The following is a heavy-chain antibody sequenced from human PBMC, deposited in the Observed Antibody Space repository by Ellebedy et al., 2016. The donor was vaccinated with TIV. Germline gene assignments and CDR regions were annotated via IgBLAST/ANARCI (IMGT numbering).Heavy chain of an antibody. CDR2: MNQVGSET. Sequence: GESLKISCAASGFTFTTYWMSWVRQAPGKGLEWVANMNQVGSETYYVDSVKGRFTISRDNAQNSLYLHMNNLRAEDTAVYYCPRDPHSPGDTGNGDYWGQGVVVTVST. CDR3: PRDPHSPGDTGNGDY. CDR1: GFTFTTYW. D-gene: IGHD2-8*02. J-gene: IGHJ4*02. V-gene: IGHV3-7*03.